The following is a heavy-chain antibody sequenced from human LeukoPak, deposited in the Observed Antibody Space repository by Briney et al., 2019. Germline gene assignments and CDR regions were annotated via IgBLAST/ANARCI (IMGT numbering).Heavy chain of an antibody. CDR3: ARERTVAGGTHLYYFDY. CDR2: ISAYHGNT. J-gene: IGHJ4*02. V-gene: IGHV1-18*01. Sequence: ASVKVSCKASGFTLTSSAITWVRQAPAQGLEWMGWISAYHGNTNYAQKLQGRVTMTTDTSTSTAYMELRSLRSDDTAVYYCARERTVAGGTHLYYFDYWGQGTLVTVSS. D-gene: IGHD6-19*01. CDR1: GFTLTSSA.